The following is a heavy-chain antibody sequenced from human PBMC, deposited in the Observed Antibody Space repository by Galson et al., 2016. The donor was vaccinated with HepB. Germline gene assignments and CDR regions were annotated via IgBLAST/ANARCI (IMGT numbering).Heavy chain of an antibody. CDR2: IYNSGST. CDR1: GGSISSTHW. J-gene: IGHJ6*03. Sequence: ETLSLTCAVSGGSISSTHWWSWVRQPPGKGLEWIGEIYNSGSTTYNPSLKGRVTLSVDKSKNQFSLSLSSVTAADTALYYCAREVKEYHDSAHSPGYYYYMDVWGKGSMVTVSS. D-gene: IGHD3-22*01. V-gene: IGHV4-4*02. CDR3: AREVKEYHDSAHSPGYYYYMDV.